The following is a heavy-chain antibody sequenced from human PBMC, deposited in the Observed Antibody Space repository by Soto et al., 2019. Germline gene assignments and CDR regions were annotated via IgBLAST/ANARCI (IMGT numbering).Heavy chain of an antibody. Sequence: SETLSLTCAVSGDSISSTYWWTWVHQSPGKGLEWIGEVYHSGITTYNPSLKSRVTISIDKSNNQFSLKLNSVTGADTAVYYYASTPNYYDSSYIDYWGQGTLVTVSS. CDR1: GDSISSTYW. J-gene: IGHJ4*02. V-gene: IGHV4-4*02. CDR2: VYHSGIT. CDR3: ASTPNYYDSSYIDY. D-gene: IGHD3-22*01.